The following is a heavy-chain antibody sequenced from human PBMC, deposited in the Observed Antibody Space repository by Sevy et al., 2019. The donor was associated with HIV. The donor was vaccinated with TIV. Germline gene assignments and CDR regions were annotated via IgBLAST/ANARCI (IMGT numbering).Heavy chain of an antibody. CDR2: ISYSGST. CDR3: ARLAYGDYVGMFDY. CDR1: GGSISSSSYY. J-gene: IGHJ4*02. V-gene: IGHV4-39*01. D-gene: IGHD4-17*01. Sequence: SETLSLTCTVSGGSISSSSYYWGWIRQPPGKGLEWIGSISYSGSTFYNPSLRSRVTMSVDMSKNQFSLKVSSVTAADTAVYYCARLAYGDYVGMFDYWGQGTLVTVSS.